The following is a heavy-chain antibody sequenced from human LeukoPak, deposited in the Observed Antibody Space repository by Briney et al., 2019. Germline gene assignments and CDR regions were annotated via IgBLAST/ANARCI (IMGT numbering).Heavy chain of an antibody. Sequence: SETLSLTCAVYGGSFSGYYWSWIRQPPGKGLEWIGEINHSGSTNYNPSLKSRVTISVDTSKNQFSLKLSSVTAADTAVYYCARSRKTRITIFGVVIMDSAVGYYFDYWGQGTLVTVSS. CDR3: ARSRKTRITIFGVVIMDSAVGYYFDY. V-gene: IGHV4-34*01. J-gene: IGHJ4*02. D-gene: IGHD3-3*01. CDR2: INHSGST. CDR1: GGSFSGYY.